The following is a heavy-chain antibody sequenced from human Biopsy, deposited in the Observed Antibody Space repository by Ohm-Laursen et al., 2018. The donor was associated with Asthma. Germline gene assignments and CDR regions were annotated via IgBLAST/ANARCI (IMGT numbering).Heavy chain of an antibody. V-gene: IGHV3-21*01. Sequence: SLRLSCTASGFNFSYYSMIWVRQAPGTGLEWVAAISSGSDCIFYADSVKGRFTISRDNAKNSLYLHMNSLRAEDTAVYYCARGGYCTSPTCPWGRYATDVWGQGTTVTVSS. CDR3: ARGGYCTSPTCPWGRYATDV. J-gene: IGHJ6*02. D-gene: IGHD2-2*01. CDR2: ISSGSDCI. CDR1: GFNFSYYS.